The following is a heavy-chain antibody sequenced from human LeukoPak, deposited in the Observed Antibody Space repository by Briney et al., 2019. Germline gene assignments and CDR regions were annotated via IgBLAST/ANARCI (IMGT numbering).Heavy chain of an antibody. CDR3: AREPGTDYRKYYFDY. CDR2: LYSGGTT. J-gene: IGHJ4*02. Sequence: GGSLRLSCAASGFTVSSYSMSWVRQAPEMGLEWVSVLYSGGTTYYADSVKGRFTISRDNSKNTLYLQMDSLKAEDTAVYYCAREPGTDYRKYYFDYWGQGTLVTVSP. V-gene: IGHV3-53*01. CDR1: GFTVSSYS. D-gene: IGHD1-14*01.